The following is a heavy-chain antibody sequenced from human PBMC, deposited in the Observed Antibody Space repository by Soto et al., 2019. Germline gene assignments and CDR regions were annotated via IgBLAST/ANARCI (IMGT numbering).Heavy chain of an antibody. CDR1: GGSISSGDYC. CDR2: IYYSGST. Sequence: KPSETLSLTCTVSGGSISSGDYCWSWIRQPPGKGLEWIGYIYYSGSTYYNPSLKSRVTISVDTSKNQFSLKLSSVTAADTAVYYCARKGGGYDPVGASDIWGQGTMVTVSS. J-gene: IGHJ3*02. CDR3: ARKGGGYDPVGASDI. V-gene: IGHV4-30-4*01. D-gene: IGHD5-12*01.